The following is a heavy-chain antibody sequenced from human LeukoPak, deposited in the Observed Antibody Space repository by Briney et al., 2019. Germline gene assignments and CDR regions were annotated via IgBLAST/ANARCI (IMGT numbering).Heavy chain of an antibody. CDR1: GFTVNNNY. D-gene: IGHD1/OR15-1a*01. V-gene: IGHV3-66*01. CDR2: IYSGGTT. Sequence: GGSLRLSCAASGFTVNNNYMSWVRQAPGKGLEWVSVIYSGGTTYYADSVKGRFTISRDNSRNTLYLQMNSLRAEDTAVYYCAREPAGKTGTILKYNWFDPWGQGTLVTVSS. CDR3: AREPAGKTGTILKYNWFDP. J-gene: IGHJ5*02.